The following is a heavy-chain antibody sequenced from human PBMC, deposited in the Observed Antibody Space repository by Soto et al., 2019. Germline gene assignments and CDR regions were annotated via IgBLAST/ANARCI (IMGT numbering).Heavy chain of an antibody. Sequence: SLRLSCAASGFTFRSYAMHWVRQAPGKGLEWVALISHDGSNKYYADSVKGRFTISRDNPKNMLYLQMNSLRVDDTAVYYCARDRSMVVVVPGYWGQGSLVTVSS. V-gene: IGHV3-30-3*01. CDR3: ARDRSMVVVVPGY. CDR1: GFTFRSYA. D-gene: IGHD2-2*01. CDR2: ISHDGSNK. J-gene: IGHJ4*02.